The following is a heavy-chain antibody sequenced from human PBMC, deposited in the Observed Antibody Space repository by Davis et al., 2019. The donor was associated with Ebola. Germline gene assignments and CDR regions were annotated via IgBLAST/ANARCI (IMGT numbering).Heavy chain of an antibody. Sequence: PGGSLRLSCAASGFTFDDYAMHWVRQAPGKGLEWVSGISWNSGSIGYADSVKGRFTISRDNAKNSLYLQMNSLRAEDTALYYCAKDFDGSGSWDYWGQGTLVTVSS. V-gene: IGHV3-9*01. CDR1: GFTFDDYA. CDR3: AKDFDGSGSWDY. CDR2: ISWNSGSI. J-gene: IGHJ4*02. D-gene: IGHD3-10*01.